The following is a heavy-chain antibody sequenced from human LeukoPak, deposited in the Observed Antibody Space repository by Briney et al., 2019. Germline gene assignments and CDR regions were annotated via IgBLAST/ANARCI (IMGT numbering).Heavy chain of an antibody. CDR1: GFTLSNYW. V-gene: IGHV3-7*01. CDR3: AREKGNYDGYYNYYMDV. Sequence: AGGSLRLSCAASGFTLSNYWMNWVRQAPGKGLEWVANIKQDGSDKYYVDSVKGRFTISRDNAKNSLYLQMNSLRAEDTAVYYCAREKGNYDGYYNYYMDVWGKGTTVTVSS. CDR2: IKQDGSDK. J-gene: IGHJ6*03. D-gene: IGHD4-11*01.